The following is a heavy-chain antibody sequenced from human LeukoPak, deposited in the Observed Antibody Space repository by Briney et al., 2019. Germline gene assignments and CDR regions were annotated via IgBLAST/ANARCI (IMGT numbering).Heavy chain of an antibody. J-gene: IGHJ4*02. CDR3: ARAYSSTWNGGFDY. CDR1: GYTFSSYG. D-gene: IGHD6-13*01. Sequence: ASVKVSCKASGYTFSSYGINWVRQAPGQGLEWMGWISTNTGHQTYAQGFTGRFVFSLDTSVSTAYLQISSLKAEDTAVYYCARAYSSTWNGGFDYWGQGTLVTVSS. V-gene: IGHV7-4-1*02. CDR2: ISTNTGHQ.